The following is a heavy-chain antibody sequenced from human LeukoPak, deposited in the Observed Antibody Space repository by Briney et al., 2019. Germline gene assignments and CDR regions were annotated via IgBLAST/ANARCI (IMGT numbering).Heavy chain of an antibody. CDR1: GYSISSGYY. Sequence: PSETLSLTCTVSGYSISSGYYWGWIRQPPGKGLEWIGSIYHSGSTYYNPSLKSRVTISVDTSKNQFSLKLSSVTAADTAVYYCARGGGSYYFDSWGQGTLVTVSS. V-gene: IGHV4-38-2*02. CDR3: ARGGGSYYFDS. D-gene: IGHD1-26*01. J-gene: IGHJ4*02. CDR2: IYHSGST.